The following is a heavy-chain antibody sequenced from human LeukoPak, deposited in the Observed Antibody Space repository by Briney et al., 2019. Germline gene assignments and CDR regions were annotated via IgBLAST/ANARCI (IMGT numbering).Heavy chain of an antibody. V-gene: IGHV1-69*05. CDR1: GGTFSSYA. Sequence: SVKVSCKASGGTFSSYAISWVRQAPGQGLEWMGGIIPIFGTANYAQKFQGRVTITTDESTSTAYMELSSLRSEDTAAYYCARGGARRITMVRGGHYYMDVWGKGTTVTVSS. CDR3: ARGGARRITMVRGGHYYMDV. D-gene: IGHD3-10*01. J-gene: IGHJ6*03. CDR2: IIPIFGTA.